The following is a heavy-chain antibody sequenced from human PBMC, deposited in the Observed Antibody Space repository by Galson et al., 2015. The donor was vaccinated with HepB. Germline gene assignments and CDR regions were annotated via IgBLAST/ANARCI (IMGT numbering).Heavy chain of an antibody. J-gene: IGHJ4*02. Sequence: SVKVSCKASGYTFTSYGISWVRQAPGQGLEWMGWISANNGKPIYAQRFQGRITMTTDTSRRIGYMELKSLISDDTALYYCGKSSYYDSSGYVESWGQGTLVTVSS. D-gene: IGHD3-22*01. CDR3: GKSSYYDSSGYVES. CDR1: GYTFTSYG. V-gene: IGHV1-18*04. CDR2: ISANNGKP.